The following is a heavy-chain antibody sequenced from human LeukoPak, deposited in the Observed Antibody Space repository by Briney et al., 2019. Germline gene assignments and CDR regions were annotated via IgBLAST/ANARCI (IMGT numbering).Heavy chain of an antibody. CDR2: INHSGST. J-gene: IGHJ4*02. CDR1: GGSFSGYY. CDR3: ARGRGRKQQPNLDY. Sequence: PSETLSLTCAVYGGSFSGYYWRWLRQPPGKGLEWIGEINHSGSTNYNPSLKSRVTISVDTSKNQFSLKLSSVTAADTAVYYCARGRGRKQQPNLDYWGQGTLVTVSS. V-gene: IGHV4-34*01. D-gene: IGHD6-13*01.